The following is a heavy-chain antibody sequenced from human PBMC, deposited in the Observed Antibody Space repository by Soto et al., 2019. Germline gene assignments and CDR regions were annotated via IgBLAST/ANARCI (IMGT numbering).Heavy chain of an antibody. CDR2: IYNSGST. D-gene: IGHD4-17*01. CDR1: GGSISSYN. J-gene: IGHJ4*02. CDR3: AYGDSRGPFDS. Sequence: QVQLQESGPGLVRPSETLSLTCTVSGGSISSYNWSWIRQPPGKGLEWIGYIYNSGSTNYNPSRKSRVTISVDTSKNQFSLKLSSVTAADTAVYYCAYGDSRGPFDSWGQGTLVTVSS. V-gene: IGHV4-59*01.